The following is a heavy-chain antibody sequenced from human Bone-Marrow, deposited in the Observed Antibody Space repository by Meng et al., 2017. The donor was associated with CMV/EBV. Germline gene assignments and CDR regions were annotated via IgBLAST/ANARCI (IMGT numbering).Heavy chain of an antibody. CDR3: ARGEGYDFWSGYPFYYYYGMDV. Sequence: GGSLRLSGAAVGFTFSSYWMHWVRQAPGKGLVWVSRINSDGSSTSYADSVKGRFTISRDNAKNTLYLQMNSLRAEDTAVYYCARGEGYDFWSGYPFYYYYGMDVWGQGTTVTVSS. CDR2: INSDGSST. CDR1: GFTFSSYW. J-gene: IGHJ6*02. V-gene: IGHV3-74*01. D-gene: IGHD3-3*01.